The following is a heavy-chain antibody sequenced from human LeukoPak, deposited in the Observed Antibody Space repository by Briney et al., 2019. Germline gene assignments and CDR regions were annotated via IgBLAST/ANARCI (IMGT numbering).Heavy chain of an antibody. Sequence: SETLSLTCTASGDSITNSNYYWGWVRQSSGRGLEWLGNIFYNGGPYYNPSFKSRVAISVDTSKNHFSLTLNAVTAADTAVYYCASYSGIYSAFEVWSQGTLVTVSS. J-gene: IGHJ3*01. CDR3: ASYSGIYSAFEV. CDR2: IFYNGGP. D-gene: IGHD1-26*01. V-gene: IGHV4-39*02. CDR1: GDSITNSNYY.